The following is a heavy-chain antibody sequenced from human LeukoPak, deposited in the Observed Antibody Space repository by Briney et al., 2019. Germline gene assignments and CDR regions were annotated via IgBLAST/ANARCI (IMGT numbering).Heavy chain of an antibody. CDR2: MFYNGGS. CDR1: GASIGNYY. Sequence: SETLSLTCTVSGASIGNYYWNWVRQSPGKGLEWIGYMFYNGGSNYNPSLESRVTMSIDASKSQFFLNLTSVTAADTAVYYCARVSGTRIFGVVTHAFDIWGQGTVVTVSP. J-gene: IGHJ3*02. CDR3: ARVSGTRIFGVVTHAFDI. V-gene: IGHV4-59*12. D-gene: IGHD3-3*01.